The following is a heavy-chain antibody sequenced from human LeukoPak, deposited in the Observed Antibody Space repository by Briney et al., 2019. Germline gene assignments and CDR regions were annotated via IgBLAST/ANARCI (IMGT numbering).Heavy chain of an antibody. D-gene: IGHD4-17*01. Sequence: SETLSLTCTVSGGSISGTYYWSWIRQPPGKGLEWIGYIYYTGTTDSNPSLKSRVTISLDTSKNQFSLNLSSVTAADTAVYYCARQWRLRSLGWFDPWGQGTLVTVSS. V-gene: IGHV4-59*08. CDR2: IYYTGTT. J-gene: IGHJ5*02. CDR3: ARQWRLRSLGWFDP. CDR1: GGSISGTYY.